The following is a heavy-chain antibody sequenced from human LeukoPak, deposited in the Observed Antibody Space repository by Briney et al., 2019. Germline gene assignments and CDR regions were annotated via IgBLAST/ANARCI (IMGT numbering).Heavy chain of an antibody. J-gene: IGHJ3*02. CDR2: IYYSGST. Sequence: SETLSLTCTVSGGSISSGDYYWSWIRQPPGKGLEWIGYIYYSGSTNYNPSLKSRVTISVDTSKNQFSLKLSSVTAADTAVYYCARGITMIEDIWGQGTMVTVSS. CDR1: GGSISSGDYY. D-gene: IGHD3-22*01. CDR3: ARGITMIEDI. V-gene: IGHV4-61*08.